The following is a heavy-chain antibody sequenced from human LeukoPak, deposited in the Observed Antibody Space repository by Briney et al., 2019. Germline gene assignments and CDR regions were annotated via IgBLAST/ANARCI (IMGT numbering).Heavy chain of an antibody. CDR2: TRNKPNGYTT. J-gene: IGHJ4*02. Sequence: GGSLRLSCAASGFSITDHYMHWVRQAPGKGLEWVGRTRNKPNGYTTDYGTSVKGRFIVSRDDSENSLYLQMNGLKTEDTAVYYCVRVRHGDYFDYWGQGTLVTVSS. D-gene: IGHD4-17*01. V-gene: IGHV3-72*01. CDR3: VRVRHGDYFDY. CDR1: GFSITDHY.